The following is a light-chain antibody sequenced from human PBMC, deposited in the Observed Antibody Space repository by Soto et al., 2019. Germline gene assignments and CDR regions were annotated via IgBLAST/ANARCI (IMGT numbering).Light chain of an antibody. CDR2: EGS. J-gene: IGLJ1*01. CDR1: SSDVGRYNL. Sequence: QSALTQPASVSGSPGQSITISCTGTSSDVGRYNLVSWYQQHTGKAPKLMIYEGSERPSGVSNRFSGSKSGNTASLTISGLQAEDEADYYCCSYAGRVYVFGTGTKLTVL. V-gene: IGLV2-23*01. CDR3: CSYAGRVYV.